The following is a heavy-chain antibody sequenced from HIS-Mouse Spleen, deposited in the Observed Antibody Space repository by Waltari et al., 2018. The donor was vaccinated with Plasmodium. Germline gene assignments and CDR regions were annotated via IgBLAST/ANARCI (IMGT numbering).Heavy chain of an antibody. CDR2: ISSSSYI. V-gene: IGHV3-21*01. CDR1: GFTFSSYS. CDR3: AREDILTGYYNDYWYFDL. D-gene: IGHD3-9*01. Sequence: EVQLVESGGGLVKPGGSLRLSCAASGFTFSSYSMHWVRQAPGKGLEWVSSISSSSYIYYADSVKGRFTISRDNAKNSLYLQMNSLRAEDTAVYYCAREDILTGYYNDYWYFDLWGRGTLVTVSS. J-gene: IGHJ2*01.